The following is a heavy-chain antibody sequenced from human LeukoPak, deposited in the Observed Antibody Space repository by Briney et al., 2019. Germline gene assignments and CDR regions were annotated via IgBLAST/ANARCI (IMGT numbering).Heavy chain of an antibody. Sequence: GGSLRLSCAASGFTFSNYGMSWVRQAPGKGLEWVSAITATSSSTHDAGSVQGRFTISRDNAKNSLSLQMNSLRAEDTAVYYCASDSPPDYWGQGTLVTVSS. J-gene: IGHJ4*02. CDR1: GFTFSNYG. CDR3: ASDSPPDY. CDR2: ITATSSST. V-gene: IGHV3-21*01.